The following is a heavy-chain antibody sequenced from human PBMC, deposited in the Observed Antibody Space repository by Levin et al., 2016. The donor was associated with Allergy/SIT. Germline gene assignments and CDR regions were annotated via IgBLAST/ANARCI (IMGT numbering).Heavy chain of an antibody. J-gene: IGHJ5*02. D-gene: IGHD4-17*01. V-gene: IGHV4-61*01. CDR2: IYYTGSA. CDR3: ARHGGDNYGVVDP. CDR1: GDSVTSGNYW. Sequence: SETLSLTCTVSGDSVTSGNYWWNWIRQPPGKGLEWIGYIYYTGSAYYNPSLKSRVSISVDTSKNQFSLRLNSVTAADTAVYYCARHGGDNYGVVDPWGQGTLVTVSS.